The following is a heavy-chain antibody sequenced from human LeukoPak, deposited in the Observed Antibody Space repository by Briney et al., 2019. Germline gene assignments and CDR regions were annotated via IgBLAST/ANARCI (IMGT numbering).Heavy chain of an antibody. CDR2: INWNGGST. CDR1: GFTFDDYG. J-gene: IGHJ5*02. CDR3: ARVPLMVYDNWFDP. Sequence: GGSLRLACAASGFTFDDYGMSWVRQAPGKGLEWVSGINWNGGSTGYADSVKGRFTISRDNAKNSLYLQMNSLRAEDTALYYCARVPLMVYDNWFDPWGQGTLVTVSS. V-gene: IGHV3-20*04. D-gene: IGHD2-8*01.